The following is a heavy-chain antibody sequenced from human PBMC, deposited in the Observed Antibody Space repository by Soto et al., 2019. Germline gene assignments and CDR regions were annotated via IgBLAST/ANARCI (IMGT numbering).Heavy chain of an antibody. CDR1: GYTFTSYG. CDR3: AREHSSSWYVWFDP. CDR2: ISAYNGNT. Sequence: ASVKVSCKASGYTFTSYGISWVRQALGQGLEWMGWISAYNGNTNYAQKLQGRVTMTTDTSTSTAYMELRSLRSDDTAVYYCAREHSSSWYVWFDPWGQGTLVTVSS. V-gene: IGHV1-18*01. J-gene: IGHJ5*02. D-gene: IGHD6-13*01.